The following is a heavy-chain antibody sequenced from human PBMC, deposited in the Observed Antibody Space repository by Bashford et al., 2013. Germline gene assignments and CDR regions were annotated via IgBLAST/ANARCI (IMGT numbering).Heavy chain of an antibody. D-gene: IGHD5-18*01. V-gene: IGHV3-7*01. CDR2: IKQDGSEK. CDR3: ASSDTAMGHFDY. Sequence: VRQAPGKGLEWVANIKQDGSEKYYVDSVKGRFTISRDNSKNTLYLQMNSLRAEDTAVYYCASSDTAMGHFDYWGQGTLVTVSS. J-gene: IGHJ4*02.